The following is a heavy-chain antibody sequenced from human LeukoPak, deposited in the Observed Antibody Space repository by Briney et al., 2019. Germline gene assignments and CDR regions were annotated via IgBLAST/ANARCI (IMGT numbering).Heavy chain of an antibody. V-gene: IGHV4-39*07. Sequence: SETLSLTCTVSGGSISSSSYYWGWIRQPPGKGLEWIGSIYYSGSTNYNPSLKSRVTTSVDTSKNQFSLKLSSVTAADTDVYYCARERLGYYDRSGLHYWGQGALVTVSS. CDR1: GGSISSSSYY. J-gene: IGHJ4*02. CDR3: ARERLGYYDRSGLHY. CDR2: IYYSGST. D-gene: IGHD3-22*01.